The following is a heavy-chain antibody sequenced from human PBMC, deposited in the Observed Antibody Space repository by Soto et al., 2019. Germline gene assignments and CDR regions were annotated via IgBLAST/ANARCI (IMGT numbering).Heavy chain of an antibody. Sequence: QVQLVQSGAEVKKPGASVKVSCKASGYTFTSYDINWVRQATGQGLEWMGWMNPNSGNTGYAQKFQDRVTMTRNTSISTAYMELSSQRSEDTAVYYCARLSSKLWLKKGGYFDYWGQGTLVTVSS. J-gene: IGHJ4*02. D-gene: IGHD5-18*01. CDR2: MNPNSGNT. CDR3: ARLSSKLWLKKGGYFDY. CDR1: GYTFTSYD. V-gene: IGHV1-8*01.